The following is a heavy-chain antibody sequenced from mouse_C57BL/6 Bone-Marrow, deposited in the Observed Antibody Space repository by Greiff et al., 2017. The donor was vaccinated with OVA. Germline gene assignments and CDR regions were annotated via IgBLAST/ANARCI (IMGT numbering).Heavy chain of an antibody. CDR2: IRSKSSNYAT. V-gene: IGHV10-3*01. Sequence: EVQLQQSGGGLVQPKGSLKLSCAASGFTFNTYAMHWVRQAPGKGLEWVARIRSKSSNYATYYADSVKDRFTISRDDSQSMLYLQMNNLKTEDTAMYYCVRDGGDGYSTFYFDYWGQGTTLTVSS. CDR1: GFTFNTYA. CDR3: VRDGGDGYSTFYFDY. D-gene: IGHD2-3*01. J-gene: IGHJ2*01.